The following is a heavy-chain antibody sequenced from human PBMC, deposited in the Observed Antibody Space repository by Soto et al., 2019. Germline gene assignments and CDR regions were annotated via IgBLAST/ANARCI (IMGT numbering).Heavy chain of an antibody. J-gene: IGHJ4*02. CDR1: GGSISSSSYY. Sequence: PSETLSLTCTVSGGSISSSSYYWGWIRQPPGKGLEWIGSIYYSGSTYYNPSLKSRVTISVDTSKNQFSLKLSSVTAADTAVYYCARHYLTYYYDSSGYYFGYFDYWGKGTLVTVSS. V-gene: IGHV4-39*01. CDR2: IYYSGST. CDR3: ARHYLTYYYDSSGYYFGYFDY. D-gene: IGHD3-22*01.